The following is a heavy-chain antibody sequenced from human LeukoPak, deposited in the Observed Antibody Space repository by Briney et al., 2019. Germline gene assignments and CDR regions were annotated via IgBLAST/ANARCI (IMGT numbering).Heavy chain of an antibody. Sequence: SETLSLTCTVSGGSISSGDYYWSWTRQPPGKGLEWIGYIYYSGTTHYNPSLKSRVTMSVDAPKNQFSLTLSSVTAVDTAIYYCAKSVDGGNSPFDYWGQGTLVTVSS. J-gene: IGHJ4*02. D-gene: IGHD4-23*01. V-gene: IGHV4-30-4*08. CDR2: IYYSGTT. CDR1: GGSISSGDYY. CDR3: AKSVDGGNSPFDY.